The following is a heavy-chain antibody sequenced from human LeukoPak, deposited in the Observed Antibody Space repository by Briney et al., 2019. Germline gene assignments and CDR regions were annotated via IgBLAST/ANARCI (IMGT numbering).Heavy chain of an antibody. CDR1: GYTFTDYY. J-gene: IGHJ6*02. D-gene: IGHD3-10*01. V-gene: IGHV1-2*02. CDR2: INPNSGGT. CDR3: ARDPYYGSGRRYGMDV. Sequence: ASVKVSCKASGYTFTDYYMHWVRQAPGQGLEWMGWINPNSGGTNYAQKFQGRVTMIRDTSISTAYMELSRLRSDDTAVYYCARDPYYGSGRRYGMDVWGQGTTVTVSS.